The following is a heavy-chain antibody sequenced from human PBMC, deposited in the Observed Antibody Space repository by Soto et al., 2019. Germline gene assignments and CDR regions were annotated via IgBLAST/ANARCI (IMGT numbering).Heavy chain of an antibody. D-gene: IGHD1-7*01. V-gene: IGHV4-4*07. CDR1: GGSITSYR. CDR2: INTSGNT. CDR3: ARESGDNWDYEAY. Sequence: QVQLQESGPGLVRPLETLSLTCKVSGGSITSYRWGWIRQSAGKGLEWIGRINTSGNTHYNPSLKSRVTVSIDTSQNQFFLTVTSVTAADSAVYYCARESGDNWDYEAYWGQGTPVTVSS. J-gene: IGHJ4*02.